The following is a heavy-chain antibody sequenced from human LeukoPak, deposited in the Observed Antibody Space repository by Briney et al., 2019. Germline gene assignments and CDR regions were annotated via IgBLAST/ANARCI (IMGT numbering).Heavy chain of an antibody. V-gene: IGHV4-34*01. CDR1: GGSFSGYY. Sequence: SETLSLTCAVYGGSFSGYYWRWIRQPPGKGLEWIGDISHSGSTNYNTYLKNRVTISVDTSKNQFSLKLSSVTAADTAVYYCASVYCSGGSCYSRYFDYWGQGTLLAVSS. J-gene: IGHJ4*02. CDR3: ASVYCSGGSCYSRYFDY. CDR2: ISHSGST. D-gene: IGHD2-15*01.